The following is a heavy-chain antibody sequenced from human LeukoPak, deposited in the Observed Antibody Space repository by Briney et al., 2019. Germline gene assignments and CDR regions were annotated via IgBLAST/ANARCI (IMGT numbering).Heavy chain of an antibody. V-gene: IGHV3-48*03. D-gene: IGHD2-8*02. CDR1: GFTFSSYE. CDR2: ISSSGSTI. CDR3: ARVFHPGYYYYYMDV. J-gene: IGHJ6*03. Sequence: AGGSLRLSCAASGFTFSSYEMNWVRQAPGKGLEWVSYISSSGSTIYYADSVKGRSTISRDNAKNSLYLQMNSLRAEDTAVYYCARVFHPGYYYYYMDVWGKGTTVTVSS.